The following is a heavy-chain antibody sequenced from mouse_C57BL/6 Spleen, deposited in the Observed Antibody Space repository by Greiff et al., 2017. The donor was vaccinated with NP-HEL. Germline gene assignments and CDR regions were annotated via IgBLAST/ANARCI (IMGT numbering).Heavy chain of an antibody. Sequence: QVQLKQSGAELVRPGASVTLSCKASGYTFTDYEMHWVKQTPVHGLEWIGAIDPETGGTAYNQKFKGKAILTADKSSSTAYMELRSLTSEDSAVYYCTRTNYGSSLQFAYWGQGTLVTVSA. D-gene: IGHD1-1*01. CDR2: IDPETGGT. J-gene: IGHJ3*01. CDR3: TRTNYGSSLQFAY. V-gene: IGHV1-15*01. CDR1: GYTFTDYE.